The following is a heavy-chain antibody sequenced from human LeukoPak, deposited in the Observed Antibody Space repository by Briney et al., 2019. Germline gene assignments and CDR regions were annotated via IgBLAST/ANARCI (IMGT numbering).Heavy chain of an antibody. CDR1: GGSISSYY. D-gene: IGHD6-19*01. CDR2: IYTSGST. J-gene: IGHJ6*03. V-gene: IGHV4-4*07. Sequence: SETLSLTCAVSGGSISSYYWSWLRQPAGKGLEWVGRIYTSGSTNYNASLKSRVTMSVDTSKTQSSLKLSSVTAADTAVYYCARELAAVANYYYYYYMDVWGKGTTVTVSS. CDR3: ARELAAVANYYYYYYMDV.